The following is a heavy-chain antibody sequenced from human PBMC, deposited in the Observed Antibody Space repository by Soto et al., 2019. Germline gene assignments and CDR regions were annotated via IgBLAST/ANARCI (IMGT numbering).Heavy chain of an antibody. D-gene: IGHD6-19*01. CDR3: VQTTGWPGFDF. CDR1: GFTVSSKY. V-gene: IGHV3-53*01. J-gene: IGHJ4*02. CDR2: IYGGGTT. Sequence: EVQLVESGGGWIQPGGSLRLSCAASGFTVSSKYMTWVRQAPGKGLEWVSVIYGGGTTYYADSVKGRFTISRDNSKNTLYIQMTSLRAEDTAVYYCVQTTGWPGFDFWGQGTLVTVSS.